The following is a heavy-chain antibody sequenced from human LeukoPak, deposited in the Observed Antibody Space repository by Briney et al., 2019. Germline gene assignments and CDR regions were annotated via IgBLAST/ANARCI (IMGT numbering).Heavy chain of an antibody. D-gene: IGHD2-15*01. CDR1: GYTFTGYY. V-gene: IGHV1-2*02. J-gene: IGHJ4*02. CDR3: ARESDIVVVVAPFGY. Sequence: ASVKVSCKASGYTFTGYYMHWVRQAPGQGLEWMGWINPNSGGTNYAQKFQGRVTMTRDTSISTAYMGLSRLRSDDTAVYYCARESDIVVVVAPFGYWGQGTLVTVSS. CDR2: INPNSGGT.